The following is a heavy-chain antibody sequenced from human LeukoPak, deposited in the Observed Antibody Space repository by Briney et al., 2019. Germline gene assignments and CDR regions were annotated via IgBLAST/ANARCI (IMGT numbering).Heavy chain of an antibody. CDR2: IYYCGST. CDR1: GGSVNSGSYY. Sequence: SETLSLTCTVSGGSVNSGSYYWSWIRQPPGKGVEWIGYIYYCGSTNYNPSLKSRVTISVDTSKNQFSLKLSSVTAADTAVYYCARWRTHEHYFDYWGQATLVTVSS. CDR3: ARWRTHEHYFDY. D-gene: IGHD3-3*01. V-gene: IGHV4-61*01. J-gene: IGHJ4*02.